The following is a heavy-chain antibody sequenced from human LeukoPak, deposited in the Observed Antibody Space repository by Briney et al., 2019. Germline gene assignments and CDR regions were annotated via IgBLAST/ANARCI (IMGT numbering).Heavy chain of an antibody. CDR2: IKQDESEK. CDR1: GFTFSSDW. J-gene: IGHJ5*02. D-gene: IGHD2-15*01. Sequence: GGSLRLSCATSGFTFSSDWMSWVRQAPGKGLEWVANIKQDESEKYYVDSVKGRFTISRDNAKSSLYLQMNSLRAEDTAVYYCARDDRPSANSRDWLNPWGQGTLVTVSS. CDR3: ARDDRPSANSRDWLNP. V-gene: IGHV3-7*01.